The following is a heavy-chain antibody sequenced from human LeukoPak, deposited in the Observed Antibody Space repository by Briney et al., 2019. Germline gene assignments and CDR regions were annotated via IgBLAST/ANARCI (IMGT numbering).Heavy chain of an antibody. Sequence: SETLSLTCAVYGGSFSGYYWSWIRQPPGKGLEWIGEINHSGSTDYNPSLKSRVTISVDTSKNQFSLKLSSVTAADTAVYYCARGGARWFGELVRRWFDPWGQGTLVTVSS. CDR3: ARGGARWFGELVRRWFDP. CDR2: INHSGST. CDR1: GGSFSGYY. V-gene: IGHV4-34*01. J-gene: IGHJ5*02. D-gene: IGHD3-10*01.